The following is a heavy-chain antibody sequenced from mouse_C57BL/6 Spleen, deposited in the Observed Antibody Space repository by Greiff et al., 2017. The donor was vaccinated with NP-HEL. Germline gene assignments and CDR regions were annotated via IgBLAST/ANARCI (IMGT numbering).Heavy chain of an antibody. D-gene: IGHD4-1*01. CDR3: VRQGLGWCAY. Sequence: EVQLVESGGGLVQPKGSLKLSCAASGFSFNTYAMNWVRQAPGKGLEWVARIRSKSNNYATYYADSVKDRFTISRDDSESMLYLQMNNLKTEDTAMYYCVRQGLGWCAYWGPGTLVTVSA. J-gene: IGHJ3*01. V-gene: IGHV10-1*01. CDR1: GFSFNTYA. CDR2: IRSKSNNYAT.